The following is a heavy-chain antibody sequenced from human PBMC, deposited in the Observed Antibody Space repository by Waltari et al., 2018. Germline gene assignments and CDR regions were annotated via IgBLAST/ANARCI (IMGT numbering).Heavy chain of an antibody. D-gene: IGHD1-26*01. CDR2: SIPIFGTE. CDR1: GCTFSSYA. CDR3: ASLEGASLAGNTPSFYY. Sequence: QVQLAQSGAELQRPGSSVKVSCQASGCTFSSYAISWVRQASVRGPEWMGGSIPIFGTESDAQKFKGRVTITAGKSTSTAYMELSSLRSEDTAVYYCASLEGASLAGNTPSFYYWGQGTLVTVSS. J-gene: IGHJ4*02. V-gene: IGHV1-69*14.